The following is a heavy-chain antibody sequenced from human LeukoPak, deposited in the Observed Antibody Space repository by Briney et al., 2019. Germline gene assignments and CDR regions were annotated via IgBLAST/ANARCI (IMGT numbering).Heavy chain of an antibody. CDR1: GFTFSTYR. CDR2: IDSGGSNT. CDR3: ARLYYYDSSGYPQGDY. J-gene: IGHJ4*02. Sequence: GGSLRLSCVVSGFTFSTYRMHWVRQGPGKGLVWVSRIDSGGSNTLYADSVRGRFTISRDNAKNTLYLQMNSLRAEDTAVYYCARLYYYDSSGYPQGDYWGQGTLVTVSS. V-gene: IGHV3-74*01. D-gene: IGHD3-22*01.